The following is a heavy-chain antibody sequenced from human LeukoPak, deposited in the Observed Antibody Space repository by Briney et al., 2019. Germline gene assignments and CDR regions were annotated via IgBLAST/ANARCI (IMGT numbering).Heavy chain of an antibody. D-gene: IGHD2/OR15-2a*01. V-gene: IGHV3-74*01. CDR2: INSDGSWT. Sequence: GGSLRLSCTASGFTFSYYWMHWVRQAPGKGLVWVSHINSDGSWTSYADSVKGRFTISKDNAKNTVYLQMNNLRAEDTAVYYCVSFYETDWGRGTLVTVSS. CDR3: VSFYETD. CDR1: GFTFSYYW. J-gene: IGHJ4*02.